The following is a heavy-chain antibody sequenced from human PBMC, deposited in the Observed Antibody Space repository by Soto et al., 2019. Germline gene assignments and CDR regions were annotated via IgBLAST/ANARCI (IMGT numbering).Heavy chain of an antibody. Sequence: QVQLVQSGAEVKKPGASVKVSCKASGYTFTSYGISWVRQAPGQGLEWMGWISAYNGNTNYAQKLQGRVTMTTDTSKSTDYMELRSLRSDDTAVDYWARAGIVVGYCSGGSCYSGHVLDYWGQGTLVTVSS. CDR1: GYTFTSYG. D-gene: IGHD2-15*01. CDR3: ARAGIVVGYCSGGSCYSGHVLDY. CDR2: ISAYNGNT. V-gene: IGHV1-18*01. J-gene: IGHJ4*02.